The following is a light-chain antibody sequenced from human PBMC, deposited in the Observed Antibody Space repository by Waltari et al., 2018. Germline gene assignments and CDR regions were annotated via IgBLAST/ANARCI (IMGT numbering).Light chain of an antibody. V-gene: IGLV5-45*03. CDR3: MIFHGNAWV. CDR2: YKSDSDK. CDR1: SGINVGAYR. Sequence: QAVLTQPSSLSASPGASASLTCTLRSGINVGAYRIYWYQQKPGSPPQYLLRYKSDSDKGLGSRVPSRFSGSKDASANAGILLISGLQSDDEADYYCMIFHGNAWVFGGGTKLTVL. J-gene: IGLJ2*01.